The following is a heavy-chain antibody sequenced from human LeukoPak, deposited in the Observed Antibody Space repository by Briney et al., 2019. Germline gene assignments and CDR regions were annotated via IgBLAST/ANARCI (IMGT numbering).Heavy chain of an antibody. V-gene: IGHV4-59*01. D-gene: IGHD3-10*01. Sequence: SETLSLTCTVSGGSISSYYWSWIRQPPGKGLEWIGYIYYSGSTNYNPSLKSRVTISVDTSKNQFSLKLSSVTAADTAVYYCASGGLTTVRGVMGPNWFDPWGQGTLVTVSS. CDR2: IYYSGST. CDR3: ASGGLTTVRGVMGPNWFDP. CDR1: GGSISSYY. J-gene: IGHJ5*02.